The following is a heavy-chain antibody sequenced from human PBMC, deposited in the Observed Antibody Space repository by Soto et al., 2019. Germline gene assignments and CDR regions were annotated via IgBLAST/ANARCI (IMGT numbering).Heavy chain of an antibody. D-gene: IGHD1-26*01. CDR2: IIPIFGTA. J-gene: IGHJ4*02. CDR3: VRDDFGLGIDD. V-gene: IGHV1-69*13. CDR1: GYTSTNYA. Sequence: GASVKVSCKASGYTSTNYAMHWVRQAPGQRLEWMGGIIPIFGTANYAQKFQGRVTITADESTSTAYMELSSLRAEDTAVYYCVRDDFGLGIDDWGLGTLVTVSS.